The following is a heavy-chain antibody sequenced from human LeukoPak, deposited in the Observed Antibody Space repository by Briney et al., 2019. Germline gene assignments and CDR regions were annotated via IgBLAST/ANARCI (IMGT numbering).Heavy chain of an antibody. CDR3: ARGYSSSPVDY. D-gene: IGHD6-6*01. V-gene: IGHV4-39*07. Sequence: SETLSLTCTVSGGSISSSSYYWGWIRQPPGKGLEWIGSIYHSGSTYYNPSLKSRVTIAVETSKNQFSLKLSSVTAADKAVYYCARGYSSSPVDYWGQGTLVTVSS. CDR2: IYHSGST. CDR1: GGSISSSSYY. J-gene: IGHJ4*02.